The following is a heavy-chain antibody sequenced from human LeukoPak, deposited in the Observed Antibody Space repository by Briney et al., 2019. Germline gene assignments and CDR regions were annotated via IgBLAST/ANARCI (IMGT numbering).Heavy chain of an antibody. J-gene: IGHJ4*02. CDR2: ISSGSDYT. CDR1: GFAFSSYA. Sequence: PGGSLRLSCAASGFAFSSYAMTWIRQAPGKGLDWVSYISSGSDYTNYADSVKGRFTISRDNAKNSLYLQVHSLRAEDTAVYYCARGSGGFDYWGQGTLVTVSS. D-gene: IGHD1-26*01. CDR3: ARGSGGFDY. V-gene: IGHV3-11*03.